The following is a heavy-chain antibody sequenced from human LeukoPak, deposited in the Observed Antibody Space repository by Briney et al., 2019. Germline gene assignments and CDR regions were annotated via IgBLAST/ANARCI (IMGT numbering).Heavy chain of an antibody. D-gene: IGHD1-26*01. CDR1: GFTFSSYA. CDR3: VKGLSGSYTFDY. J-gene: IGHJ4*02. V-gene: IGHV3-64D*06. CDR2: ITPNGGST. Sequence: GGSLRLSCSASGFTFSSYAMHWVRQAPGQGLEYVSTITPNGGSTSYADSVKGRFTISRDNSRNTLYLQMSSLRAEDTAVYFCVKGLSGSYTFDYWGQGTLVTVSS.